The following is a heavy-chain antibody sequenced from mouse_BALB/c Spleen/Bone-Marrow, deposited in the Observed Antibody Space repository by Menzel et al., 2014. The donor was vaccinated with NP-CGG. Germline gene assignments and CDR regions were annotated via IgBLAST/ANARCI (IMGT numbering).Heavy chain of an antibody. Sequence: QVQLEPFGAGLARPGGSAKMTRKASGYTFTSYTMHWVQQRPGQGLEWIGYINPSSGYTNYNQKFKDKATVTADKSSSTAYMQRSSLTSEVSAVYYCAAGYDGNSGWLSYWGQGTLVRVSA. V-gene: IGHV1-4*01. J-gene: IGHJ3*01. CDR1: GYTFTSYT. CDR3: AAGYDGNSGWLSY. CDR2: INPSSGYT. D-gene: IGHD2-1*01.